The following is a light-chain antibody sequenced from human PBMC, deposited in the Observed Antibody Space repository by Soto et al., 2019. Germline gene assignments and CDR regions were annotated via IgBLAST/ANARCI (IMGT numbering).Light chain of an antibody. Sequence: EIVMTQSPVTLSVSPGERVTLSCRASQSVSSNLAWYQQKSGQAPRLLIYGASTRVTGIPARFSGSESGTEFTLTISSLQSEDFAIYYCQQYNNWPPVTFGQGTRLEIK. CDR2: GAS. CDR1: QSVSSN. V-gene: IGKV3-15*01. CDR3: QQYNNWPPVT. J-gene: IGKJ5*01.